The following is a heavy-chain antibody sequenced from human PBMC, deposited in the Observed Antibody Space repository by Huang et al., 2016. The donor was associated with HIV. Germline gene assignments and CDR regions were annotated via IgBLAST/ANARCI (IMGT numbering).Heavy chain of an antibody. J-gene: IGHJ4*02. CDR3: ARTKYLDAADY. Sequence: QVQLVESGGGVVQPGRSLRLSCVVSGFTFSNYAMHWVRQAPGKGREWVAVISSDGTIKYYADSGKGRFTISRDNSKNTLYLQMSSLRVEDTAVYYCARTKYLDAADYWGQGTLVTVSS. CDR2: ISSDGTIK. D-gene: IGHD1-1*01. V-gene: IGHV3-30-3*01. CDR1: GFTFSNYA.